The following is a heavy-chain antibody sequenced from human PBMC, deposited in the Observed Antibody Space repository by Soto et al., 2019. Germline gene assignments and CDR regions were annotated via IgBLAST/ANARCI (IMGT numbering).Heavy chain of an antibody. CDR2: IIPIFGTA. Sequence: QVQLVQSGAEVKKPGSSVKVSCKASGGTFSSYAISWVQQAPGQGLEWMGGIIPIFGTANYAQKFQGRVTITADESTSTAYMELSSLRSEDTAVYYCARSVARYGDYDYWYFDLWGRGTLVTVCS. CDR3: ARSVARYGDYDYWYFDL. D-gene: IGHD4-17*01. J-gene: IGHJ2*01. CDR1: GGTFSSYA. V-gene: IGHV1-69*12.